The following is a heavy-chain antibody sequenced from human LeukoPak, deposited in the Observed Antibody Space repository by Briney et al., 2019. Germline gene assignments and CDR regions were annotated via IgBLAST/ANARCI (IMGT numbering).Heavy chain of an antibody. CDR2: IYYSGST. CDR1: GGSISSSSYY. Sequence: SETLSLTCTVSGGSISSSSYYWGWIRQPPGKGLEWIGSIYYSGSTYYNPSLKSRVPISVDTSRNQFSLKLSSVTAADTAVYYCARPLVVRYYYYYMDVWGKGTTVTVSS. CDR3: ARPLVVRYYYYYMDV. D-gene: IGHD2-15*01. V-gene: IGHV4-39*01. J-gene: IGHJ6*03.